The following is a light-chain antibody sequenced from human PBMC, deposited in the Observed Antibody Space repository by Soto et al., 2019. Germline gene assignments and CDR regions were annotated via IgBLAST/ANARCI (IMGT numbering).Light chain of an antibody. J-gene: IGLJ1*01. CDR2: ADT. CDR1: SSNIGAGYD. Sequence: QSVLTQPPSVSGAPGQRITISCTGSSSNIGAGYDVHWYRQLPGTAPKLLIFADTKRPSGVPDRFSGSKSGTSASLAITGLQAEDEADYYCQTRESSLSTYVFGTGTKVTVL. CDR3: QTRESSLSTYV. V-gene: IGLV1-40*01.